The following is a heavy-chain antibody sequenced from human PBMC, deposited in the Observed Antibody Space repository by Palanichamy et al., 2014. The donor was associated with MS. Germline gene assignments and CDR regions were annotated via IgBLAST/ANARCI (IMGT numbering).Heavy chain of an antibody. V-gene: IGHV3-53*01. CDR3: ARGPDIAVAGDFDY. D-gene: IGHD6-19*01. J-gene: IGHJ4*02. Sequence: FTISRDNSKNTLYLQMNSLRAEDTAVYYCARGPDIAVAGDFDYWGQGTLVTVSS.